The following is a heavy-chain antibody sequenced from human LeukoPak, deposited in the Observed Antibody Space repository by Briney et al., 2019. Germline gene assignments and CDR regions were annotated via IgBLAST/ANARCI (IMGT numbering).Heavy chain of an antibody. CDR2: IYHSGST. CDR1: GGSISSSNW. D-gene: IGHD6-19*01. J-gene: IGHJ6*02. CDR3: ARDPGRQYSSVADV. V-gene: IGHV4-4*02. Sequence: SETLSLTCAVSGGSISSSNWWSWVRQPPGKGLEWIGEIYHSGSTNYNPSLKSRVTISVDKSKNQFSLKLSSVTAADTAVYYCARDPGRQYSSVADVWGQGTTVTVSS.